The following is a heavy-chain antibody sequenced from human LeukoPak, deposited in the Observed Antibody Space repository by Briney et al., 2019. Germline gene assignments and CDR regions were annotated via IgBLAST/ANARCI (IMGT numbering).Heavy chain of an antibody. J-gene: IGHJ4*02. Sequence: ASVKVSCKASGYSFSSYDISWVRQAAGQGLEWMGWTNPNSGDTGYAQKFQGRVTMTRSTSISTAYMELSSLRSEDTAVYYCARGPYYGYVWGGYRYFDYWGQGTLVTVSS. D-gene: IGHD3-16*02. CDR2: TNPNSGDT. CDR3: ARGPYYGYVWGGYRYFDY. V-gene: IGHV1-8*01. CDR1: GYSFSSYD.